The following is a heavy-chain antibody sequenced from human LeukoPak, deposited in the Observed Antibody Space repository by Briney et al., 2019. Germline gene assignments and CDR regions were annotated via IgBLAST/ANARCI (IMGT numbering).Heavy chain of an antibody. Sequence: SQTLSLTWAISGDSVSSNSAAWNWIRQSPSRGLEWLGRTYYRSKWHSYYAPSVKSRITINPDTSKNQFSLQLKSVTPEDTAVYYCARMVGLVSDFWGQGTLVTVSS. V-gene: IGHV6-1*01. CDR1: GDSVSSNSAA. CDR3: ARMVGLVSDF. J-gene: IGHJ4*02. D-gene: IGHD3-10*01. CDR2: TYYRSKWHS.